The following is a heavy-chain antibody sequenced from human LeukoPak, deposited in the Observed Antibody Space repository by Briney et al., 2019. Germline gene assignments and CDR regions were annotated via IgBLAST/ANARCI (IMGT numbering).Heavy chain of an antibody. CDR3: TGRGGSGYYYYYMDV. J-gene: IGHJ6*03. CDR2: IKSKTDGGTT. CDR1: GFTFSNAW. Sequence: GGSLRLSCAASGFTFSNAWMSWVRQAPGKGLEWVGRIKSKTDGGTTDYAAPVKGRFTISRDDSKNTLYLQMNSLKTEDTAVYYCTGRGGSGYYYYYMDVWGKGTTVTVSS. V-gene: IGHV3-15*01. D-gene: IGHD1-26*01.